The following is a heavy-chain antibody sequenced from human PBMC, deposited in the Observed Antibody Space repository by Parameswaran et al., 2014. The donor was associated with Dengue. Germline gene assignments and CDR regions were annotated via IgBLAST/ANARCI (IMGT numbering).Heavy chain of an antibody. Sequence: PGKGLEWIGYIYYSGSTYYNPSLKSRVTISVDTSKNQFSLKLNSVTAADTAVYYCARDRGPDYYYYMDVWGKGTTVTVSS. CDR3: ARDRGPDYYYYMDV. J-gene: IGHJ6*03. V-gene: IGHV4-31*02. D-gene: IGHD3-10*01. CDR2: IYYSGST.